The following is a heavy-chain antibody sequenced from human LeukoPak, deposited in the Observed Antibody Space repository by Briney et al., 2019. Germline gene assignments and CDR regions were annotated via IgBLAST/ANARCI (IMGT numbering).Heavy chain of an antibody. CDR1: GFTFSSYG. D-gene: IGHD1-14*01. CDR2: ISYDGSNK. CDR3: ARGNRAEDVDYFDY. V-gene: IGHV3-30*03. Sequence: GGSLRLSCAASGFTFSSYGMHWVRQAPGKGLEWVAVISYDGSNKYYADSVKGRFTISRDNAKNSLYLQMNSLRAEDTAVYYCARGNRAEDVDYFDYWGQGTLVTVSS. J-gene: IGHJ4*02.